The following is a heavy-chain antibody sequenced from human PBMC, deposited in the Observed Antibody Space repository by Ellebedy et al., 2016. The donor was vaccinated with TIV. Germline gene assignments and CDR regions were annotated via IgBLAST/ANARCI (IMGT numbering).Heavy chain of an antibody. CDR1: GGSISSSNW. Sequence: SETLSLXXAVSGGSISSSNWWSWVRQPPGKGLEWIGEIYHSGSTNYNPSLKSRVTISVDKSKNQFSLKLSSVTAADTAVYYCAKGLTSGYGKEPTGMDVWGQGTTVTVSS. V-gene: IGHV4-4*02. CDR3: AKGLTSGYGKEPTGMDV. J-gene: IGHJ6*02. CDR2: IYHSGST. D-gene: IGHD5-12*01.